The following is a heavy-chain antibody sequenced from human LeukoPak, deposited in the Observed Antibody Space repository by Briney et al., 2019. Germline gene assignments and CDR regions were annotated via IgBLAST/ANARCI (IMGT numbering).Heavy chain of an antibody. V-gene: IGHV5-51*01. CDR2: IYPGDSDT. CDR1: GYSFSSYC. Sequence: GESLKISCKGSGYSFSSYCIGWVRQMPGKGLEWMGIIYPGDSDTRNSPSFQGQVTISADKSISTAYLQWSSLKASDTAMYFCARARILLTFGGLRGTKTDAFDIWGQGTMVTASS. J-gene: IGHJ3*02. CDR3: ARARILLTFGGLRGTKTDAFDI. D-gene: IGHD3-16*01.